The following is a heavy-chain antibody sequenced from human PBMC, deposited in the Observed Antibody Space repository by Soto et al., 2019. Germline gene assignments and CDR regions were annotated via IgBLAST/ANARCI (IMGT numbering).Heavy chain of an antibody. CDR3: ARGLAIPRYFDWLGWFDP. V-gene: IGHV4-39*01. CDR2: IYYSGST. J-gene: IGHJ5*02. CDR1: GGSISSSSYY. Sequence: PSETLSLTCTVSGGSISSSSYYWGWIRQPPGKGLEWIGSIYYSGSTYYNPSLKSRVTISVDTSKNQFSLKLSSVTAADTAVYYCARGLAIPRYFDWLGWFDPWSQGTFVTVSS. D-gene: IGHD3-9*01.